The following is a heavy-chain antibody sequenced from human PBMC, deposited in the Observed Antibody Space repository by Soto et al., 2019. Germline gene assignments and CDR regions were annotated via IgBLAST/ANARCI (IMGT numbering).Heavy chain of an antibody. V-gene: IGHV3-30*18. CDR2: ISYDGSNK. D-gene: IGHD3-3*01. Sequence: GGSLRLSCAASGFTFSSYGMHWVRQAPGKGLEWVAVISYDGSNKYYADSVKGRFTISRDNSKNTLYLQMNSLRAEDTAVYYCAKTTSDFFRYWGQGTLVTVSS. CDR3: AKTTSDFFRY. J-gene: IGHJ4*02. CDR1: GFTFSSYG.